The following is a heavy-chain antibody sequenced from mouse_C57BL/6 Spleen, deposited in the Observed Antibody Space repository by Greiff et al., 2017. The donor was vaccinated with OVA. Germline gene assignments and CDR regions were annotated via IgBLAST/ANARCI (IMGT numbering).Heavy chain of an antibody. J-gene: IGHJ4*01. Sequence: VKLVESGPELVKPGASVKISCKASGYAFSSSWMNWVKQRPGKGLEWIGRIYPGDGDTNYNGKFKGKATLTADKSSSTAYMQLSSLTSEDSAVYFCARGITTVVATDYAMDYWGQGTSVTVSS. D-gene: IGHD1-1*01. CDR3: ARGITTVVATDYAMDY. V-gene: IGHV1-82*01. CDR1: GYAFSSSW. CDR2: IYPGDGDT.